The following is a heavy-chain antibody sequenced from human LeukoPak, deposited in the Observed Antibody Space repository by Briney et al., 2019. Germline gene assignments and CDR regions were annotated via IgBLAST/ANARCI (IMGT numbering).Heavy chain of an antibody. CDR2: ISAYNGNT. J-gene: IGHJ6*03. V-gene: IGHV1-18*01. Sequence: ASVKVSCKASGYTFTSYGISWVRQAPGQGLEWMGWISAYNGNTNYAQKLQGRVTMTTDTSTSTAYMELRSLRSDDTAVYYCARGIAAAGTWDYYCYMDVWGKGTTVTVSS. CDR1: GYTFTSYG. D-gene: IGHD6-13*01. CDR3: ARGIAAAGTWDYYCYMDV.